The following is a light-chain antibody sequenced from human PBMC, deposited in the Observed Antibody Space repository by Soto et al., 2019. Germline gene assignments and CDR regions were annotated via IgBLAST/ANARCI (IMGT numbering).Light chain of an antibody. Sequence: DIVMTQSPLSLPVTPGEPASISCRSSRSLLHSNGYNYLDWYLQRPGQSPQLLIYLGSNRASGVPDRFSGSGSGTEFTLQISRVEAEDVGIYYCVQGLQTPLTFGGGTKVEIK. CDR3: VQGLQTPLT. J-gene: IGKJ4*01. V-gene: IGKV2-28*01. CDR1: RSLLHSNGYNY. CDR2: LGS.